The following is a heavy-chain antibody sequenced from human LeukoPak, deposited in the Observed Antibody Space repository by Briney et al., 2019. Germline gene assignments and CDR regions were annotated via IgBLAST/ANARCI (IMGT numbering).Heavy chain of an antibody. V-gene: IGHV4-59*08. Sequence: PSETLSLTCSVSGASITSYYWSWIRQPPGKGLEWIGYVYFSGTTSYNPSPKSRVTTSVDRPKNQFSLRLTSVTAADTAVYYCARLILWAPGGITAYYFDNWGQGSLVTVSS. J-gene: IGHJ4*02. CDR1: GASITSYY. CDR3: ARLILWAPGGITAYYFDN. D-gene: IGHD3-16*01. CDR2: VYFSGTT.